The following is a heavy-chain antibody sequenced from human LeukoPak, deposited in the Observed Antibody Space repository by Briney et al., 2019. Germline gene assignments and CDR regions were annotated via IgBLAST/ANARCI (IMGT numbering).Heavy chain of an antibody. D-gene: IGHD6-19*01. CDR2: ITWDGGDA. V-gene: IGHV3-43D*03. Sequence: PGGSLRLSCAASGFTFDDHAMQWVRQAPGRGLEWVSLITWDGGDAYYADSVKGRFTISRHNAKNSVYLQMNSLRPDDTAFYYCAKAMISSGWYAADYWGQGTLVTVSS. J-gene: IGHJ4*02. CDR3: AKAMISSGWYAADY. CDR1: GFTFDDHA.